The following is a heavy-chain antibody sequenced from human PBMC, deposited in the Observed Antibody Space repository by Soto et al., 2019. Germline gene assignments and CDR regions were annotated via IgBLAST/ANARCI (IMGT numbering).Heavy chain of an antibody. CDR1: GFTFSSYS. CDR3: AGGPYYYDSSGYYGMDV. D-gene: IGHD3-22*01. CDR2: IRYDGSNK. J-gene: IGHJ6*02. V-gene: IGHV3-33*08. Sequence: GGSLRLSCAASGFTFSSYSMNWVRQAPGKGLEWVAVIRYDGSNKYYADSVKGRFTISRDNSKNTLYLQMNSLRAEDTAVYYCAGGPYYYDSSGYYGMDVWGQGTTVTVSS.